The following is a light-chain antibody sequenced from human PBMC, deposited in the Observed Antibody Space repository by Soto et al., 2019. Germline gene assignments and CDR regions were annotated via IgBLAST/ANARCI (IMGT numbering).Light chain of an antibody. CDR2: GAS. V-gene: IGKV3-20*01. J-gene: IGKJ4*01. CDR1: QSVSSNY. Sequence: EIVLTQSPGTLSLSPGERATLSYRASQSVSSNYLVWYQQKPGQAPRLLISGASSRATGIPDRFSGSGSGTDFTLTISRLEPEDFAVYYCQLYGSSPPTFGGGTKVEVK. CDR3: QLYGSSPPT.